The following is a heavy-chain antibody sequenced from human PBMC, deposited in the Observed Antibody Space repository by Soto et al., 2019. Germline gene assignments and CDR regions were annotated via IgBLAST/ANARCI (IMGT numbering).Heavy chain of an antibody. V-gene: IGHV3-30*18. CDR3: AKGAKGSGEHPYYYYYYMDV. CDR2: ISYDGSNK. CDR1: GFTFSSYG. D-gene: IGHD3-10*01. Sequence: QGQLVESGGGVVQPGRSLRLSCAASGFTFSSYGMHWVRQAPGKGLEWVAGISYDGSNKYYADSVKGRFTSSRDNSKNTLYLPMNSLRAEDTAVYYCAKGAKGSGEHPYYYYYYMDVWGKGTTVTVAS. J-gene: IGHJ6*03.